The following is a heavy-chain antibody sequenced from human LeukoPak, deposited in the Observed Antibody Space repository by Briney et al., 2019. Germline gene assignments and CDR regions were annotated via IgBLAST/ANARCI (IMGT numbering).Heavy chain of an antibody. Sequence: GGSLRLSCAASGFTFSSYGMNWVRQAPGKGLEWVSGTSPNGVITYYADSVKGRFTISRDNSKGTVYLQMNSLRPEDTAVYYCAKDDAWLQYGNWGRGTLVTVSS. CDR2: TSPNGVIT. CDR3: AKDDAWLQYGN. CDR1: GFTFSSYG. D-gene: IGHD5-24*01. V-gene: IGHV3-23*01. J-gene: IGHJ4*02.